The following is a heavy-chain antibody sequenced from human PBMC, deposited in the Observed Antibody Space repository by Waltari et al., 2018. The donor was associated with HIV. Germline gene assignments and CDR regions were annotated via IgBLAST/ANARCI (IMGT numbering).Heavy chain of an antibody. V-gene: IGHV4-39*01. J-gene: IGHJ4*02. CDR1: GASISRRSYY. D-gene: IGHD3-16*01. CDR2: IYYSGTA. Sequence: QLHLQESGPGLVKPSATLSLTCSVSGASISRRSYYWAWIRQPPGKGLEWIGAIYYSGTAYYNPSVKSRVSASLDASKNELSLKLTSVTATDTALYYCARLRFHSLYYFDSWGPGILVTVSS. CDR3: ARLRFHSLYYFDS.